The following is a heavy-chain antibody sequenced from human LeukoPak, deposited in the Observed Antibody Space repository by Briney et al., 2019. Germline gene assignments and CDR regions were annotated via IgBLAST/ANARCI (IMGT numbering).Heavy chain of an antibody. Sequence: ASVKVSCKASGYTFTSYYMHWVRQAPGQGLEWMGIINPSGGSTSYAQKFQGRVTITRDTSASTAYMELSSPRSEDTAVYYCARRLGYCSGGSCGTGGWFDPWGQGTLVTVSS. V-gene: IGHV1-46*01. CDR1: GYTFTSYY. CDR3: ARRLGYCSGGSCGTGGWFDP. J-gene: IGHJ5*02. CDR2: INPSGGST. D-gene: IGHD2-15*01.